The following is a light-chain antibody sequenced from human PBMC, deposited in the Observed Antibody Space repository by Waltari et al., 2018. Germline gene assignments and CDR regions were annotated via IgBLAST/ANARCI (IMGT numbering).Light chain of an antibody. CDR1: QSVGNN. J-gene: IGKJ2*01. CDR3: QQYDKWLMYT. V-gene: IGKV3-15*01. CDR2: GAS. Sequence: EVMMTQSPATLSVSPGERATLSCRASQSVGNNLAWFQERPGQAPGLLIFGASTRATGIPARFTGSGSGTEFTLTISSLQSEDFAVYYCQQYDKWLMYTFGQGTKVEVK.